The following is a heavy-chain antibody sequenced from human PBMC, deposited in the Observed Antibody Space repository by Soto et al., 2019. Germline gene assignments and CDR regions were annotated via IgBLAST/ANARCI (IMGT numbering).Heavy chain of an antibody. CDR3: ARIGTLDWIDEY. V-gene: IGHV1-69*12. J-gene: IGHJ4*02. CDR1: GGTFRSYV. Sequence: QVQLVQSGAEVKKPGSSVKVSCKASGGTFRSYVTSWVRQAPGEGLEWLGGIIPMYGTTYYAQTFQGRVTISADESTSTAFMELSSLRSEDTAVYYCARIGTLDWIDEYWGQGTLVTVSS. D-gene: IGHD1-1*01. CDR2: IIPMYGTT.